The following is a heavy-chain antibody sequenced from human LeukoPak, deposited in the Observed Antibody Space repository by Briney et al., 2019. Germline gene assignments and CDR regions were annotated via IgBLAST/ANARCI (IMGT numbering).Heavy chain of an antibody. J-gene: IGHJ3*02. CDR1: GFTFRNYW. CDR3: ARGGYHHGFDI. D-gene: IGHD5-18*01. Sequence: PGGSLRLSCAASGFTFRNYWIHWVRQAPGKGLVWISRIDNDGSDTIYADSVKGRFNISRDNAKNTLYLQMNSLRAEDTAVYYCARGGYHHGFDIWGQGTMVTVSS. V-gene: IGHV3-74*01. CDR2: IDNDGSDT.